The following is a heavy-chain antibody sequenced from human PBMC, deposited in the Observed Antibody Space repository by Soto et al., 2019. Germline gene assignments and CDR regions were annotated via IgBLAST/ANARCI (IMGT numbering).Heavy chain of an antibody. V-gene: IGHV4-59*12. CDR3: ARGGQWLWKLDY. D-gene: IGHD6-19*01. J-gene: IGHJ4*01. Sequence: PSETLSLTCTVSGGSISSYYWSWIRQPPGKRLEWIASIYYTGTTYYNPSLKSRLTMSVDASKNQFSLHLTSVTAADTAVYYCARGGQWLWKLDYWGHGTLVTVSS. CDR1: GGSISSYY. CDR2: IYYTGTT.